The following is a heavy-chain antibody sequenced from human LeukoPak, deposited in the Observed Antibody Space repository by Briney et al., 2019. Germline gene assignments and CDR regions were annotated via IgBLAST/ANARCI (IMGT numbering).Heavy chain of an antibody. J-gene: IGHJ4*02. V-gene: IGHV3-7*03. CDR1: GPTFSTYW. CDR2: IKQDGSQK. D-gene: IGHD2-21*02. Sequence: PGGSLRLSCEASGPTFSTYWMKWARQPPGKGLEGVANIKQDGSQKYYVDSVKGRFIISRDNAKNSLYLQMNSVRAEDTAVYYCAREGTFGDYRASGDHWGQGALVTVSS. CDR3: AREGTFGDYRASGDH.